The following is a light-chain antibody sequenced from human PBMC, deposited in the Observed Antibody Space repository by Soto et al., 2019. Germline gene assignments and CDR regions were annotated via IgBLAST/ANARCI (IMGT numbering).Light chain of an antibody. Sequence: DIQMTQSPSSLSASVGDRVTITGRASQSISSYLKWYQQRPGKAPEVLIYATSSLQSGVPSRFRGTGSGTDLTLTITSLQPEDFATYYCQQTFSTPITFGQGTRLETK. V-gene: IGKV1-39*01. CDR1: QSISSY. J-gene: IGKJ5*01. CDR2: ATS. CDR3: QQTFSTPIT.